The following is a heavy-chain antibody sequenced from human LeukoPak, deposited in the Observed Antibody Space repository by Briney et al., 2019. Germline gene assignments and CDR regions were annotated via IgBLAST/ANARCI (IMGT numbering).Heavy chain of an antibody. CDR3: ARHGSSHLNFDY. V-gene: IGHV4-59*08. CDR2: IYYSGST. Sequence: SETLSLTCTVSGGSISSYYWSWIRQPPGKGLEWIGYIYYSGSTNYNPSLKSRVTISVDTSKNQFSLKLSSVTAADTAVYYCARHGSSHLNFDYWGQGTLVTVSS. D-gene: IGHD1-26*01. CDR1: GGSISSYY. J-gene: IGHJ4*02.